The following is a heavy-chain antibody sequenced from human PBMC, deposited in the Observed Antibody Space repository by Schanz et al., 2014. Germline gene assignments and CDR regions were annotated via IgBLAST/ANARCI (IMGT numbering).Heavy chain of an antibody. V-gene: IGHV3-33*08. CDR2: RWYDGSKK. J-gene: IGHJ3*02. CDR3: GRASMGVVALFHSFDI. Sequence: SCVASGFTFSSYGMHWVRQAPGTGLEWVAVRWYDGSKKYYADSVKGRFTISRDNSKNTLFLQMNSLRAEDTAVYYRGRASMGVVALFHSFDIRGLEP. D-gene: IGHD2-15*01. CDR1: GFTFSSYG.